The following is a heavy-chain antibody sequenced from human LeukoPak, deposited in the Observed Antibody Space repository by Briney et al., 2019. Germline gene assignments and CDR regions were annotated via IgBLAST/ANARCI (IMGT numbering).Heavy chain of an antibody. Sequence: GESLKISCKGSGYSFTTYWIGWVRQMPGKGLEWMGIIYPGDSDTRYSPSFQGQVTISADKSLSTAYLQWSNLKTSDTAMYYCTRARYCSGGTCYAEYWGQGTLVTVSS. CDR3: TRARYCSGGTCYAEY. V-gene: IGHV5-51*01. CDR2: IYPGDSDT. CDR1: GYSFTTYW. J-gene: IGHJ4*02. D-gene: IGHD2-15*01.